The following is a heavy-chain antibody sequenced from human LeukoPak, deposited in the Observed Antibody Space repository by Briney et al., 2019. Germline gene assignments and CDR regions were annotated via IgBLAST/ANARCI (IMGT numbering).Heavy chain of an antibody. Sequence: SVKVSCKASGGTFSSYAISWVRQATGQGLEWMGRIIPIFGIANYAQKFQGRVTITADKSTSTAYMELSSLRSEDTAVYYCAIILWFGELIFDYWGQGTLVTVSS. V-gene: IGHV1-69*04. CDR2: IIPIFGIA. CDR3: AIILWFGELIFDY. D-gene: IGHD3-10*01. J-gene: IGHJ4*02. CDR1: GGTFSSYA.